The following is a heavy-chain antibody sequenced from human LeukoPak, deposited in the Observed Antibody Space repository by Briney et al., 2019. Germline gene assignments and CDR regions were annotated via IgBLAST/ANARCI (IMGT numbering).Heavy chain of an antibody. CDR1: GFTFDDYT. J-gene: IGHJ4*02. Sequence: QPGGSLRLSCAASGFTFDDYTMHWVRQAPGKGLEWVSLISWDGGSTYYADSVKGRFTISRDNSKNSLYLQMNSLRTEDTALYYCAKGSYYYDSSGYSDPLDYWGQGTLVTVSS. CDR2: ISWDGGST. V-gene: IGHV3-43*01. D-gene: IGHD3-22*01. CDR3: AKGSYYYDSSGYSDPLDY.